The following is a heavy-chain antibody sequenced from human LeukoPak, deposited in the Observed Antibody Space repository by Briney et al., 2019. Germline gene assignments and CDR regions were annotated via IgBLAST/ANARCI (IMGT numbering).Heavy chain of an antibody. CDR3: ARDAQLDWYFDL. D-gene: IGHD6-6*01. V-gene: IGHV1-69*05. J-gene: IGHJ2*01. Sequence: SVKVSCRASGGTFSSYAISWVRQAPGQGLEWMGGIIPIFGTANYAQKFQGRVTITTDESTSTAYMELSSLRSEDTAVYYCARDAQLDWYFDLWGRGTLVTVSS. CDR2: IIPIFGTA. CDR1: GGTFSSYA.